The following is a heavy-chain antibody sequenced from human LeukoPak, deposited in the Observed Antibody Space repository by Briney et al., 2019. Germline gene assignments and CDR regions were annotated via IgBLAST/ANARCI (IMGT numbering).Heavy chain of an antibody. J-gene: IGHJ4*02. CDR1: GFIFSNYG. Sequence: GRSLRLSCAASGFIFSNYGMHWARQAPGKGLEWVAVIWYDGSNKYYADSVKGRFTISRDNSKNRVYLHMNSLRVEDTAVYYCAQQDGDWGQGTLVTVSS. CDR3: AQQDGD. CDR2: IWYDGSNK. V-gene: IGHV3-33*06.